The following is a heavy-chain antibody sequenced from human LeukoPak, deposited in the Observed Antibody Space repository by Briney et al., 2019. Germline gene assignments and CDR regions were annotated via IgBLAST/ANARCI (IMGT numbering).Heavy chain of an antibody. V-gene: IGHV3-11*01. D-gene: IGHD2-21*02. J-gene: IGHJ4*02. CDR2: ISSSGSTI. Sequence: GGSLRLPCAASGFTFSDYYMSWIRQAPGKGLEWVSYISSSGSTIYYADSVKGRFTISRDNAKNSLYLQMNSLRAEDTAVYYCAREYCGGDCYSDPHYFDYWGQGTLVTVSS. CDR1: GFTFSDYY. CDR3: AREYCGGDCYSDPHYFDY.